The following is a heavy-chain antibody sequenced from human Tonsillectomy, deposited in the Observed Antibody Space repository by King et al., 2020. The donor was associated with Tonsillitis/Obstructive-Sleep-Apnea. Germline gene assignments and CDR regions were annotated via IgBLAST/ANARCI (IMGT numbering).Heavy chain of an antibody. J-gene: IGHJ3*02. D-gene: IGHD2-2*01. V-gene: IGHV7-4-1*02. Sequence: VQLVESGSELKKPGASVKVSCKASGYSFTTYAMSWVRQAPGQGLEWMGWINTITGNPTYAQDFTGRFVFSLDTSVSTAYLQINRLKTEDTAVYYCARTSCTSCDPHDSFDIWGRGTMVTVSS. CDR3: ARTSCTSCDPHDSFDI. CDR2: INTITGNP. CDR1: GYSFTTYA.